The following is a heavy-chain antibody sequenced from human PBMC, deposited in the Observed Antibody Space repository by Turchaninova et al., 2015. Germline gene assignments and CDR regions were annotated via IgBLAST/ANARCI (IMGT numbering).Heavy chain of an antibody. D-gene: IGHD6-13*01. CDR1: RGPSNCYA. Sequence: QLVQAGAWVRTAGVSGEVSRKAPRGPSNCYALGGVRQAPGQGIEWMGGIIPIFGTANYAQKFQGRVTITADESTSTAYMELSSLRSEDTAVYYCARDLGIAAAGTDYWGQGTLVTVSS. V-gene: IGHV1-69*01. J-gene: IGHJ4*02. CDR3: ARDLGIAAAGTDY. CDR2: IIPIFGTA.